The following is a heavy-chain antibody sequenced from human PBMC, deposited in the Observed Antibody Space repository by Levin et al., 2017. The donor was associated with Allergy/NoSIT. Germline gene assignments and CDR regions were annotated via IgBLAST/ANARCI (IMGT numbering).Heavy chain of an antibody. Sequence: GGSLRLSCAASGFTFSSYGMHWVRQAPGKGLEWVAVISYDGSNKYYADSVKGRFTISRDNSKNTLYLQMNSLRAEDTAVYYCAKDAIAAAFMALDYWGQGTLVTVSS. CDR3: AKDAIAAAFMALDY. V-gene: IGHV3-30*18. D-gene: IGHD6-13*01. CDR2: ISYDGSNK. CDR1: GFTFSSYG. J-gene: IGHJ4*02.